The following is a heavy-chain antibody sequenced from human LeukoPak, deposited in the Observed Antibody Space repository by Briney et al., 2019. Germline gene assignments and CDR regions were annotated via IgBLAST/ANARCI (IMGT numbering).Heavy chain of an antibody. CDR1: GFPFSDSA. D-gene: IGHD4-17*01. V-gene: IGHV3-73*01. J-gene: IGHJ3*02. Sequence: GGSLRLSCATSGFPFSDSAIHWVRQASGKGLEWVGRIRGKTNSYATAYAASVKGWFTISRDDSKNTAYLQMHSLKTEDTAVYYCTSLTTVTTGREDDAFDIWGQGTVVTVSS. CDR3: TSLTTVTTGREDDAFDI. CDR2: IRGKTNSYAT.